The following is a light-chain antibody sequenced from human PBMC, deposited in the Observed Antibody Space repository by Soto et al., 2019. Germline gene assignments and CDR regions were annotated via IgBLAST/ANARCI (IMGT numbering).Light chain of an antibody. Sequence: HLVLTQSSSASASLGSSVKLTCTLSSGHSSYIIAWHQQQPGKAPRYLMKLEGSGSYNKGSGVPDRFSGSSSGADRYLTISSLQFEDEADYYCETWDSNFVVFGGGTKVTVL. J-gene: IGLJ2*01. V-gene: IGLV4-60*02. CDR3: ETWDSNFVV. CDR2: LEGSGSY. CDR1: SGHSSYI.